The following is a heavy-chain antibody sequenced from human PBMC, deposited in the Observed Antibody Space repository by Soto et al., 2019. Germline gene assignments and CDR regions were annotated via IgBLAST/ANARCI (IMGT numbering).Heavy chain of an antibody. CDR3: ARVVGGYYYGMDV. CDR2: IYHSGST. J-gene: IGHJ6*02. D-gene: IGHD2-2*01. Sequence: KSSETLSLTCTVSGGSISSYYWSWIRQPPGKGLEWIGEIYHSGSTNYNPSLKSRVTISVDKSKNQFSLKLSSVTAADTAVYYCARVVGGYYYGMDVWGQGTTVTVSS. CDR1: GGSISSYY. V-gene: IGHV4-59*12.